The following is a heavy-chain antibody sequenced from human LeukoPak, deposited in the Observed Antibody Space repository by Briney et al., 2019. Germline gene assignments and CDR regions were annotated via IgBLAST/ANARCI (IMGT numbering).Heavy chain of an antibody. V-gene: IGHV4-30-2*01. J-gene: IGHJ4*02. Sequence: SETLSLTCTVSGGSISSGGYSWSWIRQPPGKSLEWIGYIYHSGSTYYNPSLKSRVTISVDRSKNQFSLKLSSVTAADTAVYYCARVGSSGWFSYWGQGTLVTVSS. CDR2: IYHSGST. CDR1: GGSISSGGYS. CDR3: ARVGSSGWFSY. D-gene: IGHD6-19*01.